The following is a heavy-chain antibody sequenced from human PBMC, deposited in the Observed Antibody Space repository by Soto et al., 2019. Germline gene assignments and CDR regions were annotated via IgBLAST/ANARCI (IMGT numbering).Heavy chain of an antibody. CDR2: INHSGST. D-gene: IGHD2-15*01. CDR3: ARGSVVVVVAYFDY. Sequence: TSETLSLTCAVYGGSFSGYYWSWIRQPPGKGLEWIGEINHSGSTNYNPSLKSRVTISVDTSKNQFSLKLSSVTAADTAVYYCARGSVVVVVAYFDYWGQGTLVTVSS. J-gene: IGHJ4*02. V-gene: IGHV4-34*01. CDR1: GGSFSGYY.